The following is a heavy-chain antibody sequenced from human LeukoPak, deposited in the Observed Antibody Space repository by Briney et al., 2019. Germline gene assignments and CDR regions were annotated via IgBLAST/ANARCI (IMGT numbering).Heavy chain of an antibody. J-gene: IGHJ6*02. V-gene: IGHV4-4*07. CDR1: GGSLSSYY. CDR3: ARERMVRGVIGPGYYYGMDV. Sequence: SETLSLTCTVSGGSLSSYYWSWIRQPAGKGLEWIWRIYTSGSTNYNPSLKSRVTMSVDTSKNQFSLKLSSVTAADTAVYYCARERMVRGVIGPGYYYGMDVWGQGTTVTVSS. D-gene: IGHD3-10*01. CDR2: IYTSGST.